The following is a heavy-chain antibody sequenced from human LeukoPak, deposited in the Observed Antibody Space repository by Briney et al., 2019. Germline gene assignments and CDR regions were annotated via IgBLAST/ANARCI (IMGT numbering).Heavy chain of an antibody. CDR2: FCAYSGNT. Sequence: GASGKVSCKASGYTFTSYGISGGRQAPGQGLEWMGWFCAYSGNTNYAQKLQRRVSMTTDTSTSTAYMELRSLRSDDTAVYYCARTVWELLGTYYYYYGMDVWGQGTTLTVSS. V-gene: IGHV1-18*01. D-gene: IGHD1-26*01. CDR1: GYTFTSYG. J-gene: IGHJ6*02. CDR3: ARTVWELLGTYYYYYGMDV.